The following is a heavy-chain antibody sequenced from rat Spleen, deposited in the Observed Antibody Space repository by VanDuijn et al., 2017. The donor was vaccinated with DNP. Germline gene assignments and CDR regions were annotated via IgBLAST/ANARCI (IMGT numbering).Heavy chain of an antibody. CDR2: ISTSGSHT. CDR3: TTYTGD. CDR1: GFTFSSFP. V-gene: IGHV5-46*01. Sequence: EVQLVESGGGLVQPGGSLKLSCAASGFTFSSFPMAWVRQAPTKGLEGVATISTSGSHTYYRDSVKGPFTISRDNAKSTLYLQMDSLRYDETATYYCTTYTGDWGQGVMVTVSS. J-gene: IGHJ2*01. D-gene: IGHD1-1*01.